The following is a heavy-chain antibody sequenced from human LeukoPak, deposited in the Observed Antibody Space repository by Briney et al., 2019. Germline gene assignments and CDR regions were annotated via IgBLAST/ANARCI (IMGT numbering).Heavy chain of an antibody. Sequence: GRSLRLSCGASGFTFRSYGMHWVRQAPGEGLEWVAIISYDGSKKYYGESVKGRFTISRDNSKNTLNLQMDSLRPEDTAVYYCARDYDGVRGHWWGQGTLVTVSS. D-gene: IGHD2-8*01. CDR3: ARDYDGVRGHW. J-gene: IGHJ4*02. CDR2: ISYDGSKK. CDR1: GFTFRSYG. V-gene: IGHV3-30*03.